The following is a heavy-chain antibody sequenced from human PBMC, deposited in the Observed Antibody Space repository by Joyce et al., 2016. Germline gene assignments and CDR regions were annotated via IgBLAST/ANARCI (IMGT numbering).Heavy chain of an antibody. CDR2: ISVSGGSI. D-gene: IGHD6-6*01. V-gene: IGHV3-23*01. CDR1: GFTFSSYA. CDR3: AKVAEGSAVYFYYMDV. J-gene: IGHJ6*03. Sequence: EVQLLESGGGLVQPAGSLRLSCAASGFTFSSYARSWVRQAPGKGLEWVAVISVSGGSIYDADSVKGRFTFSRDNSKNTLYLQMNSLRAEDTAVYYCAKVAEGSAVYFYYMDVWGKGTTVTVSS.